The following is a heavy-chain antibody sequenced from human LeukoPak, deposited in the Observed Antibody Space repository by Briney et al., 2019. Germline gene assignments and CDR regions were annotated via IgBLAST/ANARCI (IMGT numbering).Heavy chain of an antibody. CDR1: GGTFHSYI. J-gene: IGHJ4*02. CDR2: IVPIIGTA. D-gene: IGHD2-15*01. V-gene: IGHV1-69*01. CDR3: ARDQRPSCLGGICYSGDH. Sequence: SVKVSCKASGGTFHSYIVTWVRQAPGQGLEWMGGIVPIIGTANYAQKFQGRVTITADDSTSTAYMELRSLRSEDTAIYYCARDQRPSCLGGICYSGDHWGQGTLVTVTS.